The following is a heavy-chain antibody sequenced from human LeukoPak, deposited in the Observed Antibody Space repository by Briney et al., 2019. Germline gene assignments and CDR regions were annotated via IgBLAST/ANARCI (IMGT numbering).Heavy chain of an antibody. CDR1: GFTVSSYA. CDR3: ASGRATMLTFDY. V-gene: IGHV3-30-3*01. Sequence: GRSLRLSCAASGFTVSSYAMHWVRQAPGKGLEWVAVISYDGSNKYYADSVKGRFTISRDNSKNTLYLQMNSLRAGDTAVYYCASGRATMLTFDYWGQGTLVTVSS. CDR2: ISYDGSNK. D-gene: IGHD5-12*01. J-gene: IGHJ4*02.